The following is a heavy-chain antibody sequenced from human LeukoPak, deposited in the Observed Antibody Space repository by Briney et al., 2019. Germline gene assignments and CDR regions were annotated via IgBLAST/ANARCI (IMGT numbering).Heavy chain of an antibody. D-gene: IGHD1-1*01. CDR3: ARPHGTLIASYYFDS. CDR2: ISGSGTTK. CDR1: GFTLSDYY. Sequence: GGSLRLSCAASGFTLSDYYMSWIRQAPGKGLEWVSCISGSGTTKYYTDSVKGRFTISRDNAKNSLYLQMNSLRADDTGVYYCARPHGTLIASYYFDSWGHGTLVTVSS. J-gene: IGHJ4*01. V-gene: IGHV3-11*01.